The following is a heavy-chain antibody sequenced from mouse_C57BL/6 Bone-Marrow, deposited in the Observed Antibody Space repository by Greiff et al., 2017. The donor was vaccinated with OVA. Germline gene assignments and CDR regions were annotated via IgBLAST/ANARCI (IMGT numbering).Heavy chain of an antibody. CDR2: IDPENGDT. CDR3: TRIYY. Sequence: EVQLQQSGAELVRPGASVKLSCTASGFTITDYYMHWVKQRPEQGLEWIGWIDPENGDTEYASKFQGKATITADTSSNTAYLQLSSLTSEDTAGYYCTRIYYWGQGTTITVSS. CDR1: GFTITDYY. V-gene: IGHV14-4*01. J-gene: IGHJ2*01.